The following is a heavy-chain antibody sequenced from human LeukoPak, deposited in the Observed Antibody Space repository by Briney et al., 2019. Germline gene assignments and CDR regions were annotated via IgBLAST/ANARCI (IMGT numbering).Heavy chain of an antibody. D-gene: IGHD6-6*01. J-gene: IGHJ4*02. CDR2: IKEDGSEK. CDR1: GFTFSNYW. V-gene: IGHV3-7*01. Sequence: GGSLRLSCAASGFTFSNYWMSWVRQAPGKGLEWVANIKEDGSEKYYVDSVKGRFTISRDNASNSLYLQMNSLRAEDTAVYYCASGRQLGYWGQGTLVTVSS. CDR3: ASGRQLGY.